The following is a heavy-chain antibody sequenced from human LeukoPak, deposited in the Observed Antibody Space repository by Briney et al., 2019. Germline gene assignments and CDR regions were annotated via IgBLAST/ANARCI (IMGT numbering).Heavy chain of an antibody. D-gene: IGHD1-26*01. CDR2: IKQNGSEK. V-gene: IGHV3-7*04. CDR1: LLFFSDHW. Sequence: GGSLRLSCTASLLFFSDHWMSWVRQAPGTGREGVANIKQNGSEKFYMDSVKGGVTISRDTATNSLYLQIYSLRAENTAVYYTSRGSGSYYIRNLYYWGQGTLVTVSS. CDR3: SRGSGSYYIRNLYY. J-gene: IGHJ4*02.